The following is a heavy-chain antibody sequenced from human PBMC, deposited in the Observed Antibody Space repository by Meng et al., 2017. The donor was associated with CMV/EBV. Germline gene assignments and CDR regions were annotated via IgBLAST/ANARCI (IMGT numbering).Heavy chain of an antibody. CDR1: GGSFSGYY. CDR2: INHSGST. D-gene: IGHD1-26*01. CDR3: ARGVGATGKADY. Sequence: QVQHKQWGAGRLKPPVTLSSTCAVYGGSFSGYYWGWIRQPPGKGLEWIGEINHSGSTNYNPSLKSRVTISVDTSKNQFSLKLSSVTAADTAVYYCARGVGATGKADYWGQGTLVTVSS. V-gene: IGHV4-34*01. J-gene: IGHJ4*02.